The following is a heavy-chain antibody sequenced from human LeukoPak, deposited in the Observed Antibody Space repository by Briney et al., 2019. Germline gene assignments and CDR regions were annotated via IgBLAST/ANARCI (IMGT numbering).Heavy chain of an antibody. CDR2: ISSSGSTI. V-gene: IGHV3-48*04. Sequence: GGSLRLSCAASGFTFSSYSMNWVRQAPGKGLEWVSYISSSGSTIYYADSVKGRFTISRDNAKNSLYLQMNSLRAEDTAVYYCARGRTGSHGDYWGQGTLVTVSS. CDR3: ARGRTGSHGDY. D-gene: IGHD1-26*01. CDR1: GFTFSSYS. J-gene: IGHJ4*02.